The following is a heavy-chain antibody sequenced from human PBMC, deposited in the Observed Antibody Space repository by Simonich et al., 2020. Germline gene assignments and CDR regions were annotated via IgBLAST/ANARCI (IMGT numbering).Heavy chain of an antibody. D-gene: IGHD6-13*01. CDR2: INPNSGGT. CDR1: GYTFTGYY. Sequence: QVQLVQSGAEVKKPGASVKVSCKASGYTFTGYYMHWVRQAPEQGLEWMGWINPNSGGTNYAQKFQGRVTRTRDTSISTAYMELSRLRSDDTAVYYCARSHIAAAGTGYFQHWGQGTLVTVSS. CDR3: ARSHIAAAGTGYFQH. V-gene: IGHV1-2*02. J-gene: IGHJ1*01.